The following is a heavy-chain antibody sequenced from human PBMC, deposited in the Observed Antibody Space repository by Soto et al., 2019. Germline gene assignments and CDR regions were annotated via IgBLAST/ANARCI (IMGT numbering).Heavy chain of an antibody. V-gene: IGHV3-11*06. D-gene: IGHD3-22*01. Sequence: GGSLRLSCAASGFTFSDYYMSWIRQAPGKGLEWVSYISSSSSYTNYADSVKGRFTISRDNAKNSLYLQMNSLRAEDTAVYYCARDGLTYYDSSGIYYYGMDVWGQGTTVTVSS. J-gene: IGHJ6*02. CDR3: ARDGLTYYDSSGIYYYGMDV. CDR1: GFTFSDYY. CDR2: ISSSSSYT.